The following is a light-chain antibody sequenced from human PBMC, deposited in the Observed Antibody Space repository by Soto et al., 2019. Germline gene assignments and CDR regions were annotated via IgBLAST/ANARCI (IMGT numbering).Light chain of an antibody. Sequence: DVVMTQSPDSLAVSLFERASINCKSSQSVLYSSNNKNYLAWYQQKPGQPPKLLIYWASTRESGVPDRFSGSGSGTDFTLTISSLQAEDVAVYYCTQYYRTPRTFGQGTKVDIX. CDR2: WAS. V-gene: IGKV4-1*01. J-gene: IGKJ1*01. CDR3: TQYYRTPRT. CDR1: QSVLYSSNNKNY.